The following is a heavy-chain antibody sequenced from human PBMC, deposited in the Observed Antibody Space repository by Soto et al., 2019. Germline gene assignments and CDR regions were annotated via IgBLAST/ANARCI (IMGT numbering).Heavy chain of an antibody. Sequence: SETLSLTCTVSGGSISSYYWSWIRQPPGKGLEWIGYIYYSGSTNYNPSLKSRVTISVDTSKNQFSLKLSSVTAADTAVYYCARVRRSGRYYSRFDYWGQGTLVPVSS. V-gene: IGHV4-59*01. D-gene: IGHD1-26*01. J-gene: IGHJ4*02. CDR1: GGSISSYY. CDR3: ARVRRSGRYYSRFDY. CDR2: IYYSGST.